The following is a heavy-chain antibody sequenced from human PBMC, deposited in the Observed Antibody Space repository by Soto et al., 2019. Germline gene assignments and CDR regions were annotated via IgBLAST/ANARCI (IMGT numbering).Heavy chain of an antibody. CDR3: ARDPAGGAFDV. CDR1: GFALSSHW. CDR2: ISPDSTGK. J-gene: IGHJ3*01. V-gene: IGHV3-7*05. Sequence: PGGSLRLSCAASGFALSSHWMSWFRQAPGKGLEWVANISPDSTGKCYADSVKGRFTISRDNAKDSLYLQMDSLRAEDTAVYYCARDPAGGAFDVWGQRTMVTVSS. D-gene: IGHD2-15*01.